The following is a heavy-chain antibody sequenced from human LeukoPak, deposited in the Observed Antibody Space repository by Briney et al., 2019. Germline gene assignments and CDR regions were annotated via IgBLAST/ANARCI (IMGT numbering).Heavy chain of an antibody. CDR1: GGSINRDHW. Sequence: PSETLSLTCAVSGGSINRDHWWAWVRQPPGKGLEWIGEIFHSGSTNYNASLKSRVTLSLDKSSNQFSLKLSSVIAADTAIYYCAQKGWGYAYGSFFFWSQRALVTASS. V-gene: IGHV4-4*02. D-gene: IGHD5-18*01. CDR2: IFHSGST. CDR3: AQKGWGYAYGSFFF. J-gene: IGHJ4*02.